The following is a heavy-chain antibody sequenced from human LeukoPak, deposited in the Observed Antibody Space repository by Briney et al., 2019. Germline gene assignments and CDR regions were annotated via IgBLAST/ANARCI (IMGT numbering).Heavy chain of an antibody. V-gene: IGHV3-33*06. Sequence: PGGSLRLSCATSGFTFSHYGMHWVRQAPGKGLEWVAVIWNDGSNKYYGDSVEGRFTISRDNSKNTLYLQMNSLTVEDTAVYYCAKDAQRGFDYSNSLEHWGQGTLVTVSS. CDR1: GFTFSHYG. D-gene: IGHD4-11*01. J-gene: IGHJ5*02. CDR3: AKDAQRGFDYSNSLEH. CDR2: IWNDGSNK.